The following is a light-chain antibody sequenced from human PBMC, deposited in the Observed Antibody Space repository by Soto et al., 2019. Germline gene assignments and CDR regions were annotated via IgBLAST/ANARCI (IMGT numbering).Light chain of an antibody. V-gene: IGKV1-5*03. J-gene: IGKJ4*01. CDR2: KAS. Sequence: ASQSISSWLAWYQQKPGKAPKLLIYKASSLESGVPSRFSGSGSGTEFTLTISSLQPDDFATYYCQQYNSYPLTFGGGTKVDI. CDR1: QSISSW. CDR3: QQYNSYPLT.